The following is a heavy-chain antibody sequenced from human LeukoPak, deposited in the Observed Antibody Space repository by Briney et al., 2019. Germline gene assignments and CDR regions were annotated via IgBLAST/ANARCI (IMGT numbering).Heavy chain of an antibody. D-gene: IGHD2-2*01. CDR2: INAGNGNT. J-gene: IGHJ4*02. CDR1: GYTFTSYA. CDR3: ARGGVVAAVQLDY. Sequence: GASVKVSCKASGYTFTSYAMHWVRQAPGQRLEWMGWINAGNGNTKYSQKFQGRVTITRDTSASTAYMELSSLRSEDTAVYYCARGGVVAAVQLDYWGQGTLVTVSS. V-gene: IGHV1-3*01.